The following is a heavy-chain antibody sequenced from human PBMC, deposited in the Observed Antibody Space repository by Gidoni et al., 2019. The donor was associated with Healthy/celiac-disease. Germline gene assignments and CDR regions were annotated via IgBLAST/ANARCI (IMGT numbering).Heavy chain of an antibody. D-gene: IGHD6-19*01. J-gene: IGHJ4*02. CDR3: AKDSSGWPVRDDY. CDR1: GFTFSSYA. CDR2: ISGSGGST. Sequence: EVQLLESGGGWVQPGGSLRLSCAAYGFTFSSYAMSWVRQAPGKGLEWVSAISGSGGSTYYADSVKGRFTISRDNSKNTLYLQMNSLRAEDTAVYYCAKDSSGWPVRDDYWGQGTLVTVSS. V-gene: IGHV3-23*01.